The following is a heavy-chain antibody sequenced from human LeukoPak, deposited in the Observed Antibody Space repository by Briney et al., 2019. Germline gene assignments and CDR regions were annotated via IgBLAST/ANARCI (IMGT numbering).Heavy chain of an antibody. V-gene: IGHV4-59*01. J-gene: IGHJ6*04. CDR1: GGSISSYY. CDR3: ARELLAAAGTDYGMDV. CDR2: IYYSGST. Sequence: SETLSLTCTVSGGSISSYYWSWIRQPPGKGLEWLGYIYYSGSTNYNPSLKSRVTISVDTSKNQFSLKLSSVTAADTAVYYCARELLAAAGTDYGMDVWGKGTTVTVSS. D-gene: IGHD6-13*01.